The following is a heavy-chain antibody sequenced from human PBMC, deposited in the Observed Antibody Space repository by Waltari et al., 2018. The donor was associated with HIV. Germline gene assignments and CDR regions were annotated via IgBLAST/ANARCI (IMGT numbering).Heavy chain of an antibody. D-gene: IGHD5-18*01. CDR1: GFTFSSYS. CDR3: ARRGYSYADFDY. Sequence: EVQLVESGGGLVQPGGSLRISCAASGFTFSSYSMNWVRQAPGKGLGWVSYMSSSISTIYYADSVKGRFTISRDNAKNSLYLQMNSLRDEDTAVYYCARRGYSYADFDYWGQGTLVTVSS. CDR2: MSSSISTI. J-gene: IGHJ4*02. V-gene: IGHV3-48*02.